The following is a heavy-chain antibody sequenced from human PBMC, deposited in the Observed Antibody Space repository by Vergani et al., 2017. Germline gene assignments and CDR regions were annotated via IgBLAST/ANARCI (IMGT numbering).Heavy chain of an antibody. J-gene: IGHJ5*02. V-gene: IGHV1-2*02. CDR1: GYTFTGYY. CDR2: INPNSGGT. Sequence: QVQLVQSGAEVKKPGASVKVSCKASGYTFTGYYMHWVRQAPGQGLEWMGWINPNSGGTNYAQKFQGRVTMTRDTSISTAYMELSRLKASDTATYYCAKTHDFSSLYSSYNWFDPWGQGTQVTVSS. CDR3: AKTHDFSSLYSSYNWFDP. D-gene: IGHD3-3*01.